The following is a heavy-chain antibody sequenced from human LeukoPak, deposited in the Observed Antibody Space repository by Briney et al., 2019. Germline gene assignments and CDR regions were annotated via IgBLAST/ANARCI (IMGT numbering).Heavy chain of an antibody. CDR2: IFPADSDA. V-gene: IGHV5-51*01. CDR3: ARRDLYYFDY. CDR1: GYRFTSYW. Sequence: GESLKISCKVSGYRFTSYWIGWVRQMPGKGLEWMGIIFPADSDAKYSPSFQGQVTISADKSNNTAYVQWSSLKASDTAIYYCARRDLYYFDYWGQGTLVTVSS. J-gene: IGHJ4*02.